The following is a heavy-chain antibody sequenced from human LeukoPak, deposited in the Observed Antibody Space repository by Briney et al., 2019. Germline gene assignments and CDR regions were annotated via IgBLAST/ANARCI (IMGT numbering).Heavy chain of an antibody. CDR1: GGSVSSGSYY. J-gene: IGHJ3*02. CDR3: ARDQGIGDASDI. Sequence: SSETLSLTCTVSGGSVSSGSYYWSWIRQPPGKGLEWIGYIYYSGSTNYNPSLKSRVTISVDTSKNQFSLKLSSVTAADTAVYYCARDQGIGDASDIWGQGTMVTVSS. CDR2: IYYSGST. V-gene: IGHV4-61*01.